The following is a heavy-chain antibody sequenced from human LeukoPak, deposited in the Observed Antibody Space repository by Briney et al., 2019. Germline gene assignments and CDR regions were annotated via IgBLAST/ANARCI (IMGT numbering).Heavy chain of an antibody. D-gene: IGHD1-26*01. J-gene: IGHJ4*02. CDR3: ARIQYSGASLALDY. CDR2: INHSGST. V-gene: IGHV4-34*01. CDR1: GXSFSGYY. Sequence: SETLSLTCAVYGXSFSGYYWSWIRQPPGKGLEWIGEINHSGSTNYNPSLKSRVTISVDTSKNQFSLKLSSVTAADTAVYYCARIQYSGASLALDYWGQGTLVTVSS.